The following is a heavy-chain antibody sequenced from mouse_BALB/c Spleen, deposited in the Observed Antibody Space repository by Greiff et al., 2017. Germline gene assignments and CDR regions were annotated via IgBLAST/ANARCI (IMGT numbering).Heavy chain of an antibody. J-gene: IGHJ4*01. Sequence: EVQLVESGGGLVKPGGSLKLSCAASGFTFSSYAMSWVRQSPEKRLEWVAEISSGGSYTYYPDTVTGRFTISRDNAKNTLYLEMSSLRSEDTAMYYCARAYDYDGGSYYAMDYWGQGTSVTVSS. V-gene: IGHV5-9-4*01. CDR2: ISSGGSYT. CDR1: GFTFSSYA. D-gene: IGHD2-4*01. CDR3: ARAYDYDGGSYYAMDY.